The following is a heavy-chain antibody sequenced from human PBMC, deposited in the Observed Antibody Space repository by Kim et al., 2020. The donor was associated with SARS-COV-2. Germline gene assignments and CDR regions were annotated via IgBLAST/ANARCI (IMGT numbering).Heavy chain of an antibody. V-gene: IGHV4-59*01. D-gene: IGHD6-19*01. CDR2: IYYSGST. CDR1: GASITGYY. J-gene: IGHJ4*02. Sequence: SETLSITCTVSGASITGYYWSWIRQPPGKGLEWIGYIYYSGSTNYNPSLKSRVTISVDTSKNQFSLKVSSVTAADTAVYYCAKDLGASGWADRGQGTLVTVSS. CDR3: AKDLGASGWAD.